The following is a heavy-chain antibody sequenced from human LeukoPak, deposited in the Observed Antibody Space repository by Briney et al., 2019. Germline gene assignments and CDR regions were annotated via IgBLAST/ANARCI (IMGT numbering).Heavy chain of an antibody. V-gene: IGHV5-51*01. CDR1: GYSINNYW. D-gene: IGHD3-10*01. CDR3: ARLSDTMVRGVMGRAFDI. CDR2: IYPADSDI. Sequence: GESLKISCKGSGYSINNYWIGWVRQMPGKGLEWMGIIYPADSDIRYSPSFQGQVTISADKSIFTAYLQWSSLKASDTAMYYCARLSDTMVRGVMGRAFDIWGQGTMVTVSS. J-gene: IGHJ3*02.